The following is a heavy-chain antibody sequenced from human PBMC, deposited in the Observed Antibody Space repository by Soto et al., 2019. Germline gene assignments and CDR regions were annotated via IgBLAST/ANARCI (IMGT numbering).Heavy chain of an antibody. J-gene: IGHJ4*02. D-gene: IGHD6-19*01. CDR1: GFTFSNAW. Sequence: PXGSLQLSCAASGFTFSNAWMSWVRQAPGKGLEWVGRIKSKTDGGTTDYAAPVKGRFTISRDDSKNTLYLQMNSLKTEDTAVYYCTPSSGWYYFDYWGQGTLVTVSS. V-gene: IGHV3-15*01. CDR2: IKSKTDGGTT. CDR3: TPSSGWYYFDY.